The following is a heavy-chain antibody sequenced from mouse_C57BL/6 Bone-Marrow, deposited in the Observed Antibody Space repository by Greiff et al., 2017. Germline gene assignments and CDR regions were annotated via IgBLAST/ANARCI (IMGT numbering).Heavy chain of an antibody. CDR1: GFTFSDYY. CDR2: ISNGGGST. J-gene: IGHJ1*03. CDR3: ARQGFTTAPYVDV. V-gene: IGHV5-12*01. D-gene: IGHD1-2*01. Sequence: EVKVEESGGGLVQPGGSLKLSCAASGFTFSDYYMYWVRQTPEKRLEWVAYISNGGGSTYYPDTVKGRFTISRDNAKNTLYLQMSRLKSEDTAMYYCARQGFTTAPYVDVWGTGTTVTVSS.